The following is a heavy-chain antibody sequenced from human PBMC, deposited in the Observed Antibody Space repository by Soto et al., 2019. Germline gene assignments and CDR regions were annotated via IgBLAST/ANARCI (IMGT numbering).Heavy chain of an antibody. CDR1: GFTFTDYG. Sequence: PGGSLRLSCADSGFTFTDYGMHWVRQAPGKGLEWVAVISYDGSNKNYADSVKGRFTISRDNSKNTLYLQMNSLRAEDTAVYYCAKDTYYHDSSGYYVFDYWGQGTLVTGSS. J-gene: IGHJ4*02. CDR2: ISYDGSNK. V-gene: IGHV3-30*18. D-gene: IGHD3-22*01. CDR3: AKDTYYHDSSGYYVFDY.